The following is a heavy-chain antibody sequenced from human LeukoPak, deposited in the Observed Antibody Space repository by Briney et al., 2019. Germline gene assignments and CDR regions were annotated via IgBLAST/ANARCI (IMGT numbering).Heavy chain of an antibody. D-gene: IGHD1-26*01. CDR3: ARDRVGATDYFDH. CDR2: IQSGGAT. J-gene: IGHJ4*02. CDR1: GFTVSSNF. V-gene: IGHV3-53*05. Sequence: PGGSLRLSCAASGFTVSSNFMYWVRQAPGKGLEWVSVIQSGGATNYADSVKGRFTISRDNSKNTLYLQMNSLRAEDTAVYYCARDRVGATDYFDHWGQGTLVTVSS.